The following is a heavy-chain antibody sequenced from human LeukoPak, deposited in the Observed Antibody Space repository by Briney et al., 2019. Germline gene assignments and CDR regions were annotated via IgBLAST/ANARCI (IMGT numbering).Heavy chain of an antibody. J-gene: IGHJ5*02. D-gene: IGHD3-16*02. CDR2: ISYDGSNK. Sequence: GGSLRLSCAASGLTFGSYGMHWVRQAPGKGLEWVAVISYDGSNKHYADSVRGRFTISRDNSKNTLYLQMNSLRADDTAVYYCAKGADYVWGSYRSFENWFDPWGQGTLVTVSS. CDR3: AKGADYVWGSYRSFENWFDP. CDR1: GLTFGSYG. V-gene: IGHV3-30*18.